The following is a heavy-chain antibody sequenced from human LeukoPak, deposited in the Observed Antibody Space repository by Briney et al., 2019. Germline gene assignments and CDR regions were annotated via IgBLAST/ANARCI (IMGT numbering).Heavy chain of an antibody. CDR1: GFAFSDFW. J-gene: IGHJ4*02. Sequence: PGRSLRLSCAASGFAFSDFWMYWVRQAPGKGLVWISNINEHGTTAYADSVKGRFTISRDNAKNILYLQMNSLRAEDTAVYYCARVRGGSWGQGTLVTVSS. D-gene: IGHD2-15*01. V-gene: IGHV3-74*01. CDR3: ARVRGGS. CDR2: INEHGTT.